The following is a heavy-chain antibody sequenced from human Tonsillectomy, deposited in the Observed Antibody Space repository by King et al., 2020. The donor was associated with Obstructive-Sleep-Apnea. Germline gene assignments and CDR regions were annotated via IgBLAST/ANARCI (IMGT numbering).Heavy chain of an antibody. D-gene: IGHD3-22*01. CDR2: IKQDGSEK. CDR3: ARDSGFYDSYPFYFDY. V-gene: IGHV3-7*01. Sequence: VKLVESGGGLVQPGGSLRLSCAASGFTFSSYWMSWVRQAPGKGLEWVANIKQDGSEKYYVDSVKGRFTISRDNAKNSLYLQMNSLRAEDTAVYYCARDSGFYDSYPFYFDYWGQGTLVTVSS. CDR1: GFTFSSYW. J-gene: IGHJ4*02.